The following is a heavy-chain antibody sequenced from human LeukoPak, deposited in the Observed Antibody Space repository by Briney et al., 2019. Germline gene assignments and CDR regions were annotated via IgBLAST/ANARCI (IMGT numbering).Heavy chain of an antibody. D-gene: IGHD2-2*01. V-gene: IGHV4-34*01. Sequence: SETLSLTCADYGGSFSGYYWSWIRQPPGKGLEWIGEINHSGSTNYNPSLKSRVTISVDTSKNQFSLKLSSVTAADTAVYYCARGWYQLLSYYFVYWGQGTLVTVSS. CDR1: GGSFSGYY. CDR2: INHSGST. J-gene: IGHJ4*02. CDR3: ARGWYQLLSYYFVY.